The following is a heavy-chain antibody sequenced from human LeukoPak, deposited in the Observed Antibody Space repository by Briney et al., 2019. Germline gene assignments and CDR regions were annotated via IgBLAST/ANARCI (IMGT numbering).Heavy chain of an antibody. D-gene: IGHD2-2*01. Sequence: SVKVSCKASGGTFSSYAISWVRQAPGQGLEWMGGIIPIFGTANYAQKFQGRVTITTDESTSTAYMELSSLRSEDTAVYYCASYHQLRQFPYYYYYMDVWGKGTTVTVSS. J-gene: IGHJ6*03. V-gene: IGHV1-69*05. CDR1: GGTFSSYA. CDR2: IIPIFGTA. CDR3: ASYHQLRQFPYYYYYMDV.